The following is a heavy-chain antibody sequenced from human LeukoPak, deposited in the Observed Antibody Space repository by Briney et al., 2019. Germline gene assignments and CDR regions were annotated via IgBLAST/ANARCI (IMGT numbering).Heavy chain of an antibody. D-gene: IGHD1-7*01. CDR3: ARAGTTTFYYYGMDV. CDR1: GYTFTSYG. Sequence: ASVKVSCKASGYTFTSYGISWVRHAPGQGLEWMGWISAYNGNTNYAQKLQGRVTMTTDTSTSTAYMELRSLRSDDTAVYYCARAGTTTFYYYGMDVWGQGTTVTVSS. V-gene: IGHV1-18*01. CDR2: ISAYNGNT. J-gene: IGHJ6*02.